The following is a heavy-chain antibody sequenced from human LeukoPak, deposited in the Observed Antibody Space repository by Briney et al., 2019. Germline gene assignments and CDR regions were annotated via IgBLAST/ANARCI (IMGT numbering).Heavy chain of an antibody. J-gene: IGHJ3*02. CDR3: AKRSSSGWGASAFDI. CDR2: ITSGSDYT. CDR1: GFSFSDYG. V-gene: IGHV3-23*01. Sequence: GGSLRLSCAASGFSFSDYGMHWVRQAPGKGLEWVSTITSGSDYTLYADSVKGRFTISRDNSKNTLYLQMNSLTAEDTAVYYCAKRSSSGWGASAFDIWGHGTMVTVSS. D-gene: IGHD6-19*01.